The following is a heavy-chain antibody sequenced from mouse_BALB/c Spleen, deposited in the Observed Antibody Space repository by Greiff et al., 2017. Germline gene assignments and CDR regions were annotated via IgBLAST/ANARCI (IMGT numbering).Heavy chain of an antibody. CDR1: GFDFSRYW. V-gene: IGHV4-2*02. J-gene: IGHJ4*01. D-gene: IGHD2-1*01. Sequence: EVKLLESGGGLVQPGGSLNLSCAASGFDFSRYWMSWARQAPGKGQEWIGEINPGSSTINYTPSLKDKFIISRDNAKNTLYLQMSKVRSEDTALYYCARKPVSTNAMDYWGQGTSVTVSS. CDR3: ARKPVSTNAMDY. CDR2: INPGSSTI.